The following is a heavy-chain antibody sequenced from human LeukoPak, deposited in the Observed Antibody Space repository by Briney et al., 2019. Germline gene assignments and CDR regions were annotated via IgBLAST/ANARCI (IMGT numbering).Heavy chain of an antibody. CDR1: GFTVSSSY. V-gene: IGHV3-53*01. D-gene: IGHD2-2*01. CDR2: IYVGGST. Sequence: GGSLRLSCAASGFTVSSSYMSWVRQAPGKGLEWLSVIYVGGSTFYADSVKGRFTISRDNSKNTLYLQMNSLRADDTAVYYCARDHRNAGVFDYWGQGTLVTVSS. CDR3: ARDHRNAGVFDY. J-gene: IGHJ4*02.